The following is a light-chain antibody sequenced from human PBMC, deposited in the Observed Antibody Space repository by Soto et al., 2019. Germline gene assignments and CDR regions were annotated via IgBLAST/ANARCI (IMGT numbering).Light chain of an antibody. J-gene: IGLJ2*01. CDR3: QSYDTGLVV. CDR2: DNN. V-gene: IGLV1-40*01. CDR1: SSNIGSGYN. Sequence: VTQPPSVSGAPGQRVTISCTGSSSNIGSGYNVHWYQQLPGTAPKLLIYDNNNRPSGVPDRFSGSKSGTSASLAITGLQGADEADYYCQSYDTGLVVFGGGTKLTVL.